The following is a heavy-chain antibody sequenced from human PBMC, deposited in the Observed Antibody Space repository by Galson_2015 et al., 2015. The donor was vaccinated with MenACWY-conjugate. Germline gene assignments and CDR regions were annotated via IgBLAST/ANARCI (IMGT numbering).Heavy chain of an antibody. CDR3: ARPLGVVYPTPYYLDY. V-gene: IGHV5-51*03. D-gene: IGHD2-8*02. CDR1: GYSFTSYW. Sequence: QSGAEVKKPGESLKISCKGSGYSFTSYWVAWVRHMPGKGLEWMGIIYPGDSDTRYSPSFQGQVTISADKSISTAYLQWNNLKASDSAMYYCARPLGVVYPTPYYLDYSGQGTLVPVSS. J-gene: IGHJ4*02. CDR2: IYPGDSDT.